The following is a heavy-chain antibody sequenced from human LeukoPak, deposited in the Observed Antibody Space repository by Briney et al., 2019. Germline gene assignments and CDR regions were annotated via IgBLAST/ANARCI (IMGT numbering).Heavy chain of an antibody. CDR1: GFTFSDYW. Sequence: GGSLRLSCAASGFTFSDYWVIWVRRAPGKGLEWVAKINPDGNDKTYVDSVKGRFTISRDNAKNSLYLQMNSLRAEDTAVYYCARDPRWNFDYWGQGTLVTVSS. CDR3: ARDPRWNFDY. J-gene: IGHJ4*02. CDR2: INPDGNDK. D-gene: IGHD3-16*02. V-gene: IGHV3-7*04.